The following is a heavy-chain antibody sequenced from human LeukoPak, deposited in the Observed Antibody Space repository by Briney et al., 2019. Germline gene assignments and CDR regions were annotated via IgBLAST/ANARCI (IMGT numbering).Heavy chain of an antibody. D-gene: IGHD3-22*01. CDR1: GFTFSMYW. CDR3: ARSLFNSYDMCVDL. CDR2: IKQDGSEN. J-gene: IGHJ4*02. Sequence: PGQTLRLSCAVPGFTFSMYWMSWVREAPGKGLEWVANIKQDGSENTYVDSVRGGFTFSRDNAKKSVSLNMNSLRAEDMAVYYGARSLFNSYDMCVDLWGRGPLVIVSS. V-gene: IGHV3-7*01.